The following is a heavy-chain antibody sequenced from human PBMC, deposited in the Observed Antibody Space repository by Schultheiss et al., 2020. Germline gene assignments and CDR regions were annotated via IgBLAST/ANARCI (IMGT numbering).Heavy chain of an antibody. CDR1: GGTFSSYA. CDR3: ARAGIVVVPAATEDYYGMDV. CDR2: IIPIFGTA. D-gene: IGHD2-2*01. Sequence: SVKVSCKASGGTFSSYAISWVRQAPGQGLEWMGGIIPIFGTANYAQKFQGRVTITADESTSTAYMELSSLRSDDTAVYYCARAGIVVVPAATEDYYGMDVWGQGTTVTVSS. J-gene: IGHJ6*02. V-gene: IGHV1-69*13.